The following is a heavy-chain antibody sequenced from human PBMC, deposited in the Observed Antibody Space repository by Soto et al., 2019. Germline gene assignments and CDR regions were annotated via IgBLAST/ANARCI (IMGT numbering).Heavy chain of an antibody. J-gene: IGHJ4*02. D-gene: IGHD6-25*01. CDR3: AKLPLKRHDFDY. CDR1: GFTFSSYG. CDR2: ISYDGSNK. V-gene: IGHV3-30*18. Sequence: LRLSCAASGFTFSSYGMHWVRQAPGKGLEWVAVISYDGSNKYYADSVKGRFTISRDNSKNTLYLQMNSLRAEDTAVYYCAKLPLKRHDFDYWGQGTLVTVSS.